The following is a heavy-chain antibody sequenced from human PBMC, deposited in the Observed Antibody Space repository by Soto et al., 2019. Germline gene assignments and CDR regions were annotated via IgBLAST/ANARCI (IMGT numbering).Heavy chain of an antibody. V-gene: IGHV4-59*08. CDR2: IYYSGST. CDR1: GGSISSYY. CDR3: ARLVPAANDNNWFDP. J-gene: IGHJ5*02. D-gene: IGHD2-2*01. Sequence: SETLSLTCTVSGGSISSYYWSWIRQPPGKGLEWIGYIYYSGSTNYNPSLKSRVTISVDTSKNQFSLKLSSVTAADTAVYYCARLVPAANDNNWFDPWGQGTLVTVSS.